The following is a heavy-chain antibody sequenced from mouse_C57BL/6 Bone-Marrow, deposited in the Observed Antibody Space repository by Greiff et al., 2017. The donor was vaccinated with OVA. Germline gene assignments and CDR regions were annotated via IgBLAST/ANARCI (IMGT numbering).Heavy chain of an antibody. CDR1: GYTFTDYY. Sequence: EVKLVESGPVLVKPGASVKMSCKASGYTFTDYYMNWVKQSHGKSLEWIGVINPYNGGTSYNQKFKGKATLTVDKSSSTAYMELNSLTSEDSAVYYCARGNYDYDYFDYWGQGTTLTVSS. J-gene: IGHJ2*01. CDR2: INPYNGGT. V-gene: IGHV1-19*01. D-gene: IGHD2-4*01. CDR3: ARGNYDYDYFDY.